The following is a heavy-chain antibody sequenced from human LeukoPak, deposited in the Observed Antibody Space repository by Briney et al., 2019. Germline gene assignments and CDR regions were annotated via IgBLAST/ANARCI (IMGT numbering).Heavy chain of an antibody. CDR2: SYVGGST. CDR1: GFTVSSND. V-gene: IGHV3-53*01. J-gene: IGHJ6*03. D-gene: IGHD3-10*01. Sequence: GGSLRLSCAASGFTVSSNDMSWVRQAPGKGLEWVSVSYVGGSTYYADSVKGRFTISRDNSKNALYLQMNSLRAEDTAVYYCARDRGSGITMVRGVIRGYMDVWGKGTTVTVSS. CDR3: ARDRGSGITMVRGVIRGYMDV.